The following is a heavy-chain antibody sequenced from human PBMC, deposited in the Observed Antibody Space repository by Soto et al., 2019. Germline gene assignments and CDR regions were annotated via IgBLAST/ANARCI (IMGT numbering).Heavy chain of an antibody. CDR1: GGSISGSSYY. CDR3: ASGGEGSIAVAG. J-gene: IGHJ4*02. Sequence: QLQLQESGPGLVKPSETLSLTCTVSGGSISGSSYYWGWIRQPPGKGLEWIGAIYYTGRTYYKPSLKIRVTISVDTSKNQSSLKLNSVSAADTAVYYCASGGEGSIAVAGWGQGTLVTVSS. V-gene: IGHV4-39*01. CDR2: IYYTGRT. D-gene: IGHD6-19*01.